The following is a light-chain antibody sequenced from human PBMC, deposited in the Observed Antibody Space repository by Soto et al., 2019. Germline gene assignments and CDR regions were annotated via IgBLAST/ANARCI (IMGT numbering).Light chain of an antibody. J-gene: IGKJ1*01. CDR1: QSVSSY. CDR2: DAS. CDR3: HQRSDWPRT. V-gene: IGKV3-11*01. Sequence: EIVLTQSPATLSLSPGDRATLSCRASQSVSSYLAWYQQKPGQAPRLLIYDASNRATGIPARFSGSGSGTDFTLTISSLEPEDFAVYYCHQRSDWPRTFGQGTKVEIK.